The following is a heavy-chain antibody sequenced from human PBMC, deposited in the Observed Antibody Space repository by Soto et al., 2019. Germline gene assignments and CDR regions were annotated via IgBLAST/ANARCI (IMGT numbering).Heavy chain of an antibody. CDR2: MSPNSGNT. Sequence: ASVKVSCKASGYTFTSYDINWVRQATGQGLEWMGWMSPNSGNTGYAQKFQGRVTMTRNTSISTAYMELSSLRSEDTAVYYCARGSGFRSGWYHLGYWGQGTLVTVSS. J-gene: IGHJ4*02. CDR1: GYTFTSYD. CDR3: ARGSGFRSGWYHLGY. D-gene: IGHD3-3*01. V-gene: IGHV1-8*01.